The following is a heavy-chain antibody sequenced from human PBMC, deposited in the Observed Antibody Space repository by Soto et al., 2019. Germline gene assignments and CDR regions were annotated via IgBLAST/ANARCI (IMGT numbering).Heavy chain of an antibody. J-gene: IGHJ4*02. CDR3: AREVGILTGYYQYYFDY. D-gene: IGHD3-9*01. V-gene: IGHV4-31*03. CDR2: IYYSGST. Sequence: PSETLSLTCTVSGGSISSGGYYWSWIRQHPGKGLEWIGYIYYSGSTYYNPSLKSRVTISVDTSKNQFSLKLSSVTAADTAVYYCAREVGILTGYYQYYFDYWGQGTLVTVSS. CDR1: GGSISSGGYY.